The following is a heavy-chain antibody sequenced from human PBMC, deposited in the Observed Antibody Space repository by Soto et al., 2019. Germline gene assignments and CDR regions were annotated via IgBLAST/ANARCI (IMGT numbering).Heavy chain of an antibody. CDR3: ARGAYGRGDYYYYYGMDV. CDR1: GFPFSSYA. CDR2: ISGSGGDT. V-gene: IGHV3-23*01. J-gene: IGHJ6*02. D-gene: IGHD4-17*01. Sequence: PGGSLRLSCAASGFPFSSYAMSWVRQAPGKGLEWVSTISGSGGDTYYADSVKGRFTISRDNSKNTLYLQMNSLRAEDTAVYYFARGAYGRGDYYYYYGMDVWGQGTTVTVSS.